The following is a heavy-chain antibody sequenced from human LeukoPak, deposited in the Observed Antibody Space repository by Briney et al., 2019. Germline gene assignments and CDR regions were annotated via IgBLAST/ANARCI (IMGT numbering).Heavy chain of an antibody. CDR2: INPSGGST. Sequence: GASVKVSCKASGYTFTSYYMHWVRQAPGQGLEWMGIINPSGGSTSYAQKFQGRVTMTRDTSTSTVYMELSSLRSEDTAVYYCARALITIFGVVPYYYYGMDVWGQGTTVTVPS. J-gene: IGHJ6*02. CDR3: ARALITIFGVVPYYYYGMDV. V-gene: IGHV1-46*01. CDR1: GYTFTSYY. D-gene: IGHD3-3*01.